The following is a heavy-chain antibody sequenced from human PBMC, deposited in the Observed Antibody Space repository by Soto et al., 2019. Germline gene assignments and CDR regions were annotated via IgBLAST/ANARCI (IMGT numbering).Heavy chain of an antibody. D-gene: IGHD5-18*01. CDR2: IYIGNGNT. CDR1: GYTFTTYA. Sequence: GASVKVSCKASGYTFTTYAMHWVRQAPGQRLEWMGWIYIGNGNTNYSHKFQGRVTIARDTSASTAYMELSSLRSEDTAVYYCARELYSYGPSEYYYYMDVWGKGTTVTVSS. CDR3: ARELYSYGPSEYYYYMDV. V-gene: IGHV1-3*04. J-gene: IGHJ6*03.